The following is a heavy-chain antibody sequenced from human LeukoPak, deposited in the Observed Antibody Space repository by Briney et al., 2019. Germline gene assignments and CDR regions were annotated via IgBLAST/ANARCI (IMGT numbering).Heavy chain of an antibody. CDR2: IYYSGST. J-gene: IGHJ5*02. Sequence: PSETLSLTCTVSGGSISSYYWSWIRQPPGKGLEWIGYIYYSGSTNYNPSLKSRVTISVDTSKNQFSLKLSSVTAADTAVYYCARDNGSSEWAWFDPWGQGTLVTVSS. CDR1: GGSISSYY. CDR3: ARDNGSSEWAWFDP. V-gene: IGHV4-59*01. D-gene: IGHD6-13*01.